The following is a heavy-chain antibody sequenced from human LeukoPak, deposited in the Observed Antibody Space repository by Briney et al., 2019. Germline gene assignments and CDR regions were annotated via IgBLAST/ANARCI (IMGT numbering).Heavy chain of an antibody. V-gene: IGHV3-53*01. D-gene: IGHD6-19*01. CDR1: EFSVSSNY. CDR3: ARAEWLLGAFDI. J-gene: IGHJ3*02. CDR2: IHSDGTT. Sequence: GGSLRLSCAASEFSVSSNYMTWVRQAPGKGLEWVSVIHSDGTTYYADSVRGRFTISRDNAKNTLYLQMNSLRAEDTAVYYCARAEWLLGAFDIWGQGTMVTVSS.